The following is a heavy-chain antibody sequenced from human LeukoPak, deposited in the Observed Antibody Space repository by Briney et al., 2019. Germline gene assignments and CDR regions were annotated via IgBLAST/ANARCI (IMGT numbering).Heavy chain of an antibody. CDR2: INPNSGGT. V-gene: IGHV1-2*06. D-gene: IGHD3-10*01. J-gene: IGHJ6*02. CDR3: ARVEGDYYGSGSLYYYYGMDV. Sequence: ASVKVSCKASGYTFTGYYMHWVRQAPGQGLEWMGRINPNSGGTNYAQKFQGRVTMTRDTSISTAYMELSSLRSEDTAVYYCARVEGDYYGSGSLYYYYGMDVWGQGTTVTVSS. CDR1: GYTFTGYY.